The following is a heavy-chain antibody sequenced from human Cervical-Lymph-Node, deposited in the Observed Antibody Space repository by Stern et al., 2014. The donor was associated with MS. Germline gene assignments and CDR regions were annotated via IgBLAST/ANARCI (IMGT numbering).Heavy chain of an antibody. CDR2: MWYDGSNR. CDR3: AREGGNTAEYFQH. Sequence: VQLVESGGGLVQPGRSLRLSCAASGFTFSSSGMHWVRQAPGKGLEWLAIMWYDGSNRYYADSVKGRFTISRDNSKNTLYLQMNSLRAEDTAVYYCAREGGNTAEYFQHWGQGTLVTVSS. J-gene: IGHJ1*01. V-gene: IGHV3-33*01. D-gene: IGHD4-23*01. CDR1: GFTFSSSG.